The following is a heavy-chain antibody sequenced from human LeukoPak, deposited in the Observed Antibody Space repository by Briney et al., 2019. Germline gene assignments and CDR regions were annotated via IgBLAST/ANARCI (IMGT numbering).Heavy chain of an antibody. J-gene: IGHJ4*02. V-gene: IGHV3-23*01. CDR1: GFTFSSYD. CDR3: AKDRAYYDSSGLFDY. Sequence: GGSLRLSCAASGFTFSSYDMSWVRQAPGKGLEWVSDISGSGGRTHYADSVKGRFTISRDNSKNTLYLQMNSLRAEDTAVYYCAKDRAYYDSSGLFDYWGQETLVTVSS. D-gene: IGHD3-22*01. CDR2: ISGSGGRT.